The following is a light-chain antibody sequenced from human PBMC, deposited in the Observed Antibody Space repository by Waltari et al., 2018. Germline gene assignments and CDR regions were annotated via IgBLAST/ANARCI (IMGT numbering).Light chain of an antibody. J-gene: IGLJ3*02. CDR3: ALYMGSGIWV. CDR1: SGSLSTTSY. V-gene: IGLV8-61*01. CDR2: KAN. Sequence: QTVVTQEPSLSVSPGGTITLTCALSSGSLSTTSYATWYKQTPGQAPRTLVYKANAPSSGVPDRFSSSILGNTAALTITGAQADDESDYYCALYMGSGIWVFGGGTKLTVL.